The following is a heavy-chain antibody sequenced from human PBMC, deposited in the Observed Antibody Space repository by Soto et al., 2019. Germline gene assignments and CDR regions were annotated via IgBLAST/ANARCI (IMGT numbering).Heavy chain of an antibody. V-gene: IGHV3-74*01. Sequence: GGSLRLSCAASGFTFSSYWMHWVRQSPGKGLVWVSRINSDGSSTSYADSVKGRFTISRDNAKNTLYLQMNSLRAEDTAVYYCARVDYYGSGSYPDYWGQGTLVTVSS. J-gene: IGHJ4*02. CDR2: INSDGSST. D-gene: IGHD3-10*01. CDR3: ARVDYYGSGSYPDY. CDR1: GFTFSSYW.